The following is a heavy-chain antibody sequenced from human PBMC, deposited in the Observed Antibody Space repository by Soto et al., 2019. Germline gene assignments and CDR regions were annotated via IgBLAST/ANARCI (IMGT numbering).Heavy chain of an antibody. Sequence: SETLSLTCSVSGASINNFAYYWGWIRQPPGKGLEWIGTVYYNEHTYYNPSLRCRVAISVDTAKNQFSLNLRSVTAADTAVYFCARRERYYGSPGWFDPWGQGTLVTVSS. CDR3: ARRERYYGSPGWFDP. CDR1: GASINNFAYY. D-gene: IGHD3-10*01. CDR2: VYYNEHT. V-gene: IGHV4-39*01. J-gene: IGHJ5*01.